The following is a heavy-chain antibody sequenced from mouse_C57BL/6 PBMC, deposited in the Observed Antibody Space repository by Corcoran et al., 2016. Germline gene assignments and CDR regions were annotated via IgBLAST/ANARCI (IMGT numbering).Heavy chain of an antibody. CDR2: IRSGSGST. J-gene: IGHJ3*01. CDR3: ARKRYYGNGVWFAY. Sequence: QVQLQQSGPELLKPGASVKLSCKATGYTFTGYCIEWVKQRHGNGLEWIGHIRSGSGSTNYNEKFKGKATFTGDTSSNTAYMQFSSLTTEDSAIYYCARKRYYGNGVWFAYWGQGTLVTVSA. V-gene: IGHV1-9*01. D-gene: IGHD1-1*01. CDR1: GYTFTGYC.